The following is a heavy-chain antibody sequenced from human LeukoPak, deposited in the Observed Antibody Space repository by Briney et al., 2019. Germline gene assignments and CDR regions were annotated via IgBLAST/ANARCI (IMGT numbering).Heavy chain of an antibody. J-gene: IGHJ6*02. D-gene: IGHD6-19*01. CDR1: GGSISSYY. CDR3: ARSPQWLGPRYYGMDV. Sequence: SETLSLTCTVSGGSISSYYWSWIRQPPGKGLEWIGYIYYSGSTNYNPSLKSGVTISVDTSKNQFSLKLSSVTAADTAVYYCARSPQWLGPRYYGMDVWGQGTTVTVSS. CDR2: IYYSGST. V-gene: IGHV4-59*08.